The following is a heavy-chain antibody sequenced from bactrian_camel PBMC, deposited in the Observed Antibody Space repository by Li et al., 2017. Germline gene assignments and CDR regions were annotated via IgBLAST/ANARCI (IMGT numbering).Heavy chain of an antibody. CDR1: GYAGSRYC. CDR3: VVAFGY. CDR2: ISFRGDNK. Sequence: DVQLVESGGGSVQSGGSLRLSCAASGYAGSRYCMGWFRQAPGKQREGVSCISFRGDNKNYADSVKGRFTISRDNTQNTVYLQLNNLKTEDTALYYCVVAFGYWGQGTQVTVS. D-gene: IGHD2*01. V-gene: IGHV3S40*01. J-gene: IGHJ6*01.